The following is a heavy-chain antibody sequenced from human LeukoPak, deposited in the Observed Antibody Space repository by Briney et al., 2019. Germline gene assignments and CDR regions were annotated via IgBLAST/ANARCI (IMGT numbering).Heavy chain of an antibody. CDR3: ARDLTYYYDSSDY. D-gene: IGHD3-22*01. Sequence: GGSLRLSCAASGFTFSSSWMTWVRQAPGKGLEWVANIKQDGGEKYYVDSVKGRFTISRDNAKNSLYLQMNSLRAEDTAVYYCARDLTYYYDSSDYWGQGTLVTVSS. J-gene: IGHJ4*02. CDR1: GFTFSSSW. CDR2: IKQDGGEK. V-gene: IGHV3-7*03.